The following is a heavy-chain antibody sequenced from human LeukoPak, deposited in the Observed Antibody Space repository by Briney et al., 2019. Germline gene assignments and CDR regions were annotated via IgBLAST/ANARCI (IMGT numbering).Heavy chain of an antibody. CDR3: ARHGPPRAGWGRKYYYMDV. D-gene: IGHD3-16*01. J-gene: IGHJ6*03. Sequence: SETLSLTCAVYDGSFSGHHWSWIRQPPGKGLEWIGEINHRGSTNYNPSLKSRVTISVDTSKNQFSLKLSSVTAADTAVYYCARHGPPRAGWGRKYYYMDVWGKGTTVTISS. V-gene: IGHV4-34*01. CDR2: INHRGST. CDR1: DGSFSGHH.